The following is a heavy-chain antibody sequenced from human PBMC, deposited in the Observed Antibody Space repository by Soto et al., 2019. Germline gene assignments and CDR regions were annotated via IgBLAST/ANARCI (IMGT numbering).Heavy chain of an antibody. CDR3: AKARSGSWHEGSYFDN. D-gene: IGHD2-15*01. Sequence: WGSLGLSCSACGLRFISYGMHWGRQAPGKGLEWLAVMSYDGRDKYYADSVRGRFTISRDNSKNTVYLQLNSLRVEDTAVYYCAKARSGSWHEGSYFDNWGQGTLVTVSS. V-gene: IGHV3-30*18. J-gene: IGHJ4*02. CDR1: GLRFISYG. CDR2: MSYDGRDK.